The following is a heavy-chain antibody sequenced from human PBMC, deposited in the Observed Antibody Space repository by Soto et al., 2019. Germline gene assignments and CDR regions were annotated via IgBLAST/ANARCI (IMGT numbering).Heavy chain of an antibody. Sequence: QVQLQESGPGLVKPSETLSLICTVSGGSIRNYFWTWFRQPPGRGRGGIGRIYSSGNTVYNASLKSRVTMSIDMSKNQFSLKLSSMTAADTAVYYCVRDVESPGISGSWGAFDIWGQGTVVTVSS. J-gene: IGHJ3*02. CDR1: GGSIRNYF. D-gene: IGHD1-20*01. CDR2: IYSSGNT. CDR3: VRDVESPGISGSWGAFDI. V-gene: IGHV4-4*07.